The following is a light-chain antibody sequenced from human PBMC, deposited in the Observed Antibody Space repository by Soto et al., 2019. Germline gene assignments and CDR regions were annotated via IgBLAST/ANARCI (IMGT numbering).Light chain of an antibody. CDR2: GAS. J-gene: IGKJ1*01. CDR1: QSFNSIY. CDR3: HQYDSWT. Sequence: EVVFTQSPVTLSLSAGERATLSCRASQSFNSIYVAWYQQKPGQAPRLLIYGASSRATGIPARFSGSGSGTDFTLTISRLEPEDVAVYYCHQYDSWTFGQGTKVDIK. V-gene: IGKV3-20*01.